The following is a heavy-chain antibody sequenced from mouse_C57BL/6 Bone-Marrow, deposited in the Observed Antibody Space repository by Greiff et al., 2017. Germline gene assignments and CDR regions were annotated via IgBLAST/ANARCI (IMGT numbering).Heavy chain of an antibody. J-gene: IGHJ2*01. CDR2: IYPRSGNT. CDR3: ARDDYALDY. V-gene: IGHV1-81*01. CDR1: GDTFTSYG. Sequence: QVQLQQSGAELARPGASVKLSCKASGDTFTSYGLSWGKQRTGQGLEWIGEIYPRSGNTYYNEKFKGTGTLTADKSSSTAYMELRSLTSEDSAVYFCARDDYALDYWGQGTTLTVSS. D-gene: IGHD2-4*01.